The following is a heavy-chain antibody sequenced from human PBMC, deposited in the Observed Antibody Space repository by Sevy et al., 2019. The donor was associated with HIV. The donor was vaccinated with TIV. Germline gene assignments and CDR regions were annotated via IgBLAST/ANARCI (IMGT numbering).Heavy chain of an antibody. CDR1: GFTVVSYA. Sequence: GGSLRLSCKPSGFTVVSYAMNWVRQAPGKGLEWVSTIYGSGSTTYHADSLRGRFSISRDNSKNTLYLQMNSLKTEDTAVYYCAGGRLDSSGSFDAFDIWGQGTMVTVSS. J-gene: IGHJ3*02. V-gene: IGHV3-23*01. CDR2: IYGSGSTT. D-gene: IGHD3-22*01. CDR3: AGGRLDSSGSFDAFDI.